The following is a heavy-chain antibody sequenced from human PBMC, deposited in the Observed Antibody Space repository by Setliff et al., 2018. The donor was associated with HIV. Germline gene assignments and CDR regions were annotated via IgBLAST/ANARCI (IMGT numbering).Heavy chain of an antibody. D-gene: IGHD3-22*01. CDR1: GFTVSSNF. Sequence: GGSLRLSCAASGFTVSSNFISWVRQAPGKGLEWVSSIISSSTNIYYADSVKGRFTISRDTAKNSLYLQMNSLRAEDTAVYYCARVRDYYDSGAQAFDIWGQGTMVTVSS. CDR2: IISSSTNI. V-gene: IGHV3-21*01. J-gene: IGHJ3*02. CDR3: ARVRDYYDSGAQAFDI.